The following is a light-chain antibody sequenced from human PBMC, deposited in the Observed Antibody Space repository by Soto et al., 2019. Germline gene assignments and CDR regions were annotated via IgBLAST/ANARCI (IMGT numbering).Light chain of an antibody. CDR1: GSDVGGYNY. J-gene: IGLJ1*01. V-gene: IGLV2-14*01. CDR3: SSYTSSITYV. CDR2: EVS. Sequence: QSALTQPASVSGSPGQSITISCTGTGSDVGGYNYVSWYQQHPGKAPKLMIYEVSNRPSGVSNRFSGSKSGSTASLTISGLQAGDEADYYCSSYTSSITYVFGTGTKLTVL.